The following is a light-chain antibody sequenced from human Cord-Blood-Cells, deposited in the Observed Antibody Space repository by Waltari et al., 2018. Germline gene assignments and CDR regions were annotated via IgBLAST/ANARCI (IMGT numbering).Light chain of an antibody. V-gene: IGKV1-39*01. CDR1: QSISSY. Sequence: DIQMTQSPSSLSASVGDRVTITCRASQSISSYLNLYQQKPGKAPKLLFYAASSLQSGVPSRFSGSGSVTDFTLTISSLQPEDFATYYCQQSYSTPRTFGGGTKVEIK. CDR3: QQSYSTPRT. J-gene: IGKJ4*01. CDR2: AAS.